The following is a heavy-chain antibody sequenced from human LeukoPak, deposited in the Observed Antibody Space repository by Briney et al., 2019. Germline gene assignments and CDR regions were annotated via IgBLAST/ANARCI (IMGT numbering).Heavy chain of an antibody. CDR3: ARDESGSYSRLRY. D-gene: IGHD1-26*01. V-gene: IGHV1-46*01. J-gene: IGHJ4*02. CDR1: RYTLTSYY. Sequence: GASVKVSCKASRYTLTSYYMHWVRQAPGEGLEWMGIINPSGGSTSYAQKFQGIVPMTSDTSTSADYMELSSLRSEDTAVYYCARDESGSYSRLRYWGQGTLVTV. CDR2: INPSGGST.